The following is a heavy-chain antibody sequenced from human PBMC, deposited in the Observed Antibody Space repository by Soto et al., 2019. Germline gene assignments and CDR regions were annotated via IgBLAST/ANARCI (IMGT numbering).Heavy chain of an antibody. Sequence: SETLSLTCTVSGGSISSYYWSWIRQPPGEGLEWIGYIYYSGGTNYNPSLKSRVTISVDTSKNQFSLKLSSVTAADTAVYYCARTMTTLSRYFDLWGQGTLVTVS. V-gene: IGHV4-59*01. D-gene: IGHD4-17*01. CDR3: ARTMTTLSRYFDL. J-gene: IGHJ4*02. CDR2: IYYSGGT. CDR1: GGSISSYY.